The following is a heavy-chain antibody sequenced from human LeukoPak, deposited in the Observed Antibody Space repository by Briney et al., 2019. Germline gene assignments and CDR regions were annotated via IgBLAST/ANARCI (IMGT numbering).Heavy chain of an antibody. CDR2: ISTYSDDI. CDR3: VRTYDGSGYYFY. V-gene: IGHV1-18*01. J-gene: IGHJ4*02. Sequence: ASVKVSCKASGYTFTRYGITWVRLAPGQGLEWMGWISTYSDDIKYAQRLQGRVTLTTDTSTSTAYMELRSLTSDDTAVYYCVRTYDGSGYYFYWGQGTLVTVSS. D-gene: IGHD3-22*01. CDR1: GYTFTRYG.